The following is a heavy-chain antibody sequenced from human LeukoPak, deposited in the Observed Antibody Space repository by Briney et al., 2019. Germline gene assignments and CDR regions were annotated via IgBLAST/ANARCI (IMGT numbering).Heavy chain of an antibody. D-gene: IGHD3-22*01. J-gene: IGHJ5*02. Sequence: SETLSLTCTVSGVSISSSSYYWGWIRQPPGKGLEWIGSIYYSGSTYYNPSLKSRVTISVDTSKNQFSLKLSSVIAADTAVYYCGRHGGYDSSGYWFDPWGQGTQVTVSS. CDR1: GVSISSSSYY. CDR3: GRHGGYDSSGYWFDP. CDR2: IYYSGST. V-gene: IGHV4-39*01.